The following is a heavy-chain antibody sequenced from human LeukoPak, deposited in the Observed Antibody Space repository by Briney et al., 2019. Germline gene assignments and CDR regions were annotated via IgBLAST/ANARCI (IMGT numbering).Heavy chain of an antibody. CDR2: ISSSSSYI. J-gene: IGHJ5*02. Sequence: GGSLRLSCAASGFTFSSYSMNWVRQAPGKGLEWVSYISSSSSYIYYADSVKGRFTISRDNAKNSLYLQMNSLRAEDTAVYYCATDLIHYYASGAKTWGQGTLVTVS. CDR3: ATDLIHYYASGAKT. D-gene: IGHD3-10*01. V-gene: IGHV3-21*05. CDR1: GFTFSSYS.